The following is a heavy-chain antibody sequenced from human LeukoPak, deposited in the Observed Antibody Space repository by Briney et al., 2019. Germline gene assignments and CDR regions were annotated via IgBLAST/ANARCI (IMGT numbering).Heavy chain of an antibody. Sequence: GRSLRLSCEASGFTFSSYAIHWVRQAPGKGLEWVAVISYDGSDKYYADSVRGRFTLSRDNSKNTVYLQMNSLRVEDTAVYYCARVIYSGYDSADYWGQGTLVTVSS. V-gene: IGHV3-30*04. D-gene: IGHD5-12*01. J-gene: IGHJ4*02. CDR1: GFTFSSYA. CDR3: ARVIYSGYDSADY. CDR2: ISYDGSDK.